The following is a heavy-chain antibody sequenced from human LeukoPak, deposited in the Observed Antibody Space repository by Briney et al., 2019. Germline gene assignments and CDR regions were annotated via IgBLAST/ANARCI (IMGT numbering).Heavy chain of an antibody. Sequence: PSETLSLTCTVSGGSISSYYWSWIRQPPGKGLEWIGYIYYSGSTNYNPSLKGRVTISVDTSKNQFSLKLSSVTAADTAVYYCAGTTVTTSIGYYYGMDVWGQGTTVTVSS. V-gene: IGHV4-59*08. CDR1: GGSISSYY. CDR3: AGTTVTTSIGYYYGMDV. D-gene: IGHD4-17*01. J-gene: IGHJ6*02. CDR2: IYYSGST.